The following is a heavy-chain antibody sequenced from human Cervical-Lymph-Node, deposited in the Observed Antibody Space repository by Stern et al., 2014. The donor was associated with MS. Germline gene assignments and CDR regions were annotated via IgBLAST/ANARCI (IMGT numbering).Heavy chain of an antibody. CDR1: GGSISSHY. J-gene: IGHJ6*02. Sequence: QVQLQESGPGLVKPSETLSLTCTVSGGSISSHYWTWMRQPPGKGLEWIGYIHYSGSPRFNPSLKSRVTMSVDTSKNHISLRLSSVTAADTAVYYCVRYCGGGSCPDVWGQGTTVTVSS. D-gene: IGHD2-15*01. CDR3: VRYCGGGSCPDV. CDR2: IHYSGSP. V-gene: IGHV4-59*11.